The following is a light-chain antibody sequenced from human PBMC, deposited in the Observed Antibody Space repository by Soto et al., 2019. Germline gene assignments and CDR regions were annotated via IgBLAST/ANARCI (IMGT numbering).Light chain of an antibody. V-gene: IGLV1-40*01. CDR1: SSNIGAGYD. J-gene: IGLJ1*01. Sequence: QSVLTQPPSVSGSPGQRITISCTGSSSNIGAGYDVHWYQRLPGTAPKLLIYANTIRPSGVPDRFSGSKSGTSASLAITGLQAADEADDDCQSYDSRRPPYVFGTGTKLTVL. CDR2: ANT. CDR3: QSYDSRRPPYV.